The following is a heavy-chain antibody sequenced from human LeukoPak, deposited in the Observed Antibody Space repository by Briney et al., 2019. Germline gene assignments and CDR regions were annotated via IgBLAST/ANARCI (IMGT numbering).Heavy chain of an antibody. CDR1: GYTFTGYY. V-gene: IGHV1-2*02. D-gene: IGHD3-10*01. J-gene: IGHJ4*02. CDR3: ARDWGAYYYESGTLSHFDY. CDR2: IDPNSDGT. Sequence: GASVKVSCKASGYTFTGYYMHWVRQAPGQGLEWMGWIDPNSDGTNYAQKFQGRVTMTRDTSISTAYMELSRLRSDDTAVYYCARDWGAYYYESGTLSHFDYWGQGTLVTVSS.